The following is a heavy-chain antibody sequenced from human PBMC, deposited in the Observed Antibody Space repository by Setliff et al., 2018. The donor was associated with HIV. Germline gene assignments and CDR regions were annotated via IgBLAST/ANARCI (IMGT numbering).Heavy chain of an antibody. D-gene: IGHD2-15*01. CDR2: IRSRPFGGTT. V-gene: IGHV3-49*03. Sequence: GGSLRLSSLGSGFTFGEYGMSWFRQAPGKGLEWVGFIRSRPFGGTTEYAASVKGRFTISRDDSKSIAYLQMNSLKSADAAVYYCTRGMRPMVKRVPFDYWGQGTLVTVSS. CDR3: TRGMRPMVKRVPFDY. J-gene: IGHJ4*02. CDR1: GFTFGEYG.